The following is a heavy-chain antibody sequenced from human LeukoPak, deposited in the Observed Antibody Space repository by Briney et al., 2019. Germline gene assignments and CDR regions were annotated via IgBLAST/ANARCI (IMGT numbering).Heavy chain of an antibody. CDR1: GFTFSSYS. D-gene: IGHD6-19*01. V-gene: IGHV3-48*01. CDR2: ITASGTAM. Sequence: GGSLRLSCAASGFTFSSYSMNWVRQAPGKGLEWVSHITASGTAMFYADSVKGRFTISRDNAKNSLYLQMNSLRAEDTAVYYCARCYSSAWCPWGDYWGQGTLVTVSS. CDR3: ARCYSSAWCPWGDY. J-gene: IGHJ4*02.